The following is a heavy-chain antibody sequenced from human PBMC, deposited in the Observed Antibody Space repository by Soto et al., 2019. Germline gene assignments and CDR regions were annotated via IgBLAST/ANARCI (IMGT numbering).Heavy chain of an antibody. CDR1: GFTVSSNY. Sequence: EVQLVETGGGLIQPGGSLRLSCAVSGFTVSSNYISWVRQAPGKGLEWVSLISSGGSAYYADSVKGRFTISRDNSKNTLYLQMNSLRAEDTAVYYCASGVARRLFNYWGQGTLVSVSS. J-gene: IGHJ4*02. CDR3: ASGVARRLFNY. D-gene: IGHD2-8*01. CDR2: ISSGGSA. V-gene: IGHV3-53*02.